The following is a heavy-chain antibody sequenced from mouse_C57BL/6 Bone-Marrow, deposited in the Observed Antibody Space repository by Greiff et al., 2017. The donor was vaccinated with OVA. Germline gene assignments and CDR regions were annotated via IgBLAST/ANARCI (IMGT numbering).Heavy chain of an antibody. CDR1: GYTFTSYW. V-gene: IGHV1-55*01. CDR3: AYGNHWYFDV. CDR2: IYPGSGST. J-gene: IGHJ1*03. D-gene: IGHD2-1*01. Sequence: QVQLQQPGAELVKPGASVKLSCKASGYTFTSYWITWVKQRPGQGLEWIGDIYPGSGSTNYNEKFKSKATLTVDTSSSTAYMQLSSLTSEDSAVYYCAYGNHWYFDVWGTGTTVTVSS.